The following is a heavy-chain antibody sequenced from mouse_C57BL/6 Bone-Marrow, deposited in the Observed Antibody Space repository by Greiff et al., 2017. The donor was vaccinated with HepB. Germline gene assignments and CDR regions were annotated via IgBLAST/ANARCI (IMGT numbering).Heavy chain of an antibody. CDR3: ARDGYYDFYYAMDY. CDR1: GFTFSSYT. D-gene: IGHD2-3*01. J-gene: IGHJ4*01. CDR2: ISGGGGNT. V-gene: IGHV5-9*01. Sequence: LVESGGGLVKPGGSLKLSCAASGFTFSSYTMSWVRQTPEKRLEWVATISGGGGNTYYPDSVKGRFTISRDNAKNTLYLQMSSLRSEDTALYYCARDGYYDFYYAMDYWGQGTSVTVSS.